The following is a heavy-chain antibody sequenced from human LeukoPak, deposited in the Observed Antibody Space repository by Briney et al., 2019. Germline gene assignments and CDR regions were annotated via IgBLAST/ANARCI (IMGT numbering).Heavy chain of an antibody. Sequence: SVKVSCKASGGTFSSYAINWVRQAPGQGLEWMGRIVPILGITHFAQKFQGRVTITADESTDTAYMELSSLRSEDTAVYYCARAHLHYGDSIHDLDYWGQGTLVTVSS. CDR3: ARAHLHYGDSIHDLDY. D-gene: IGHD4-17*01. CDR2: IVPILGIT. CDR1: GGTFSSYA. V-gene: IGHV1-69*04. J-gene: IGHJ4*02.